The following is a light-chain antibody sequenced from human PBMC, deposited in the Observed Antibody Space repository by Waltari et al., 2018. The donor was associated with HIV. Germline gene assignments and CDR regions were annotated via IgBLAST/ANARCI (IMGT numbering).Light chain of an antibody. J-gene: IGLJ3*02. CDR3: VLYMGSGVWV. CDR1: SGSVSTNSY. Sequence: QTVVTQEPSFSVSPGGTVTLTCGLSSGSVSTNSYPSWYQQTPGQAPRTLIYSTNTRSSGVPDRFSGAILGNKAARTITGAQADDESDYYCVLYMGSGVWVFGGGTKLTVL. V-gene: IGLV8-61*01. CDR2: STN.